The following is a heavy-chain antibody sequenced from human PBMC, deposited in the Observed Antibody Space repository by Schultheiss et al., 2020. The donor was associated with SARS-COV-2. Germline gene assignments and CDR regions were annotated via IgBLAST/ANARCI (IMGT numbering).Heavy chain of an antibody. CDR3: ARLTQWLVLWYFDL. CDR1: GGYRSSYY. CDR2: IYYSGST. D-gene: IGHD6-19*01. Sequence: SLPLSFTVSGGYRSSYYWSWIRQPPGKGLEWIGYIYYSGSTNYNPSLKSRVTISVDTSKNQFSLKLSSVTAADTAVYYCARLTQWLVLWYFDLWGRGTLVTVSS. J-gene: IGHJ2*01. V-gene: IGHV4-59*01.